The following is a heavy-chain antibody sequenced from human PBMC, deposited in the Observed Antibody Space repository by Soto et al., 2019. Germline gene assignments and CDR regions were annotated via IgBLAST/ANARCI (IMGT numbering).Heavy chain of an antibody. CDR2: SSSSRTYI. Sequence: NPAGSLRLSCALSGLKFGSHVSHWVRQAAGKGLEWVQSSSSSRTYICCADSVEGRFTISRDNVKKSLSLHMNSLTDEDTAIYYCDRGGSYDSSGTYIQAFCYWGQGTLVTVSS. J-gene: IGHJ4*02. V-gene: IGHV3-21*01. D-gene: IGHD3-16*01. CDR3: DRGGSYDSSGTYIQAFCY. CDR1: GLKFGSHV.